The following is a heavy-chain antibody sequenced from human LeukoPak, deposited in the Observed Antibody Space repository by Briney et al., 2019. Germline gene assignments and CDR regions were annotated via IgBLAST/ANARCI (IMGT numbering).Heavy chain of an antibody. CDR2: IWYDGSNK. Sequence: PGRPLRLSCAASGFTFSSYGMHWVRQAPGKGLEWVAVIWYDGSNKYYADSVKGRFTISRDNSKNTLYLQMNSLRAEDTAVYYCAKTDSSGYILDYWGQGTLVTVSS. CDR3: AKTDSSGYILDY. V-gene: IGHV3-33*06. J-gene: IGHJ4*02. D-gene: IGHD3-22*01. CDR1: GFTFSSYG.